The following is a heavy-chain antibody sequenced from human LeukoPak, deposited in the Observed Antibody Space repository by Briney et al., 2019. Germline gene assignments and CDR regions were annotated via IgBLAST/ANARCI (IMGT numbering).Heavy chain of an antibody. D-gene: IGHD3-10*01. CDR3: ARGANSRVWFGELSPLDY. Sequence: SETPSLTCTVSGGSISSYYWSWIRQPPGKGLEWVGYIYYSGSTNYNPSLKSRVTISVDTSKNQFSLKLSSVTAADTAVYYCARGANSRVWFGELSPLDYWGQGTLVTVSS. J-gene: IGHJ4*02. CDR2: IYYSGST. V-gene: IGHV4-59*01. CDR1: GGSISSYY.